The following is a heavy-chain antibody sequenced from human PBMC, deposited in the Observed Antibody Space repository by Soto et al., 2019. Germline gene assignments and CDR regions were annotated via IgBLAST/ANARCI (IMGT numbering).Heavy chain of an antibody. CDR2: ISSSSSTI. CDR1: GFTFSSYS. J-gene: IGHJ5*02. Sequence: GGSLRLSCAASGFTFSSYSMNWVRQAPGKGLEWVSYISSSSSTIYYADSVKGRFTISRDNAKNSLYLQMNSLRDEDTAVYYCARDPITMATLSVYSFDPWGQGTLVTVSS. CDR3: ARDPITMATLSVYSFDP. V-gene: IGHV3-48*02. D-gene: IGHD3-10*01.